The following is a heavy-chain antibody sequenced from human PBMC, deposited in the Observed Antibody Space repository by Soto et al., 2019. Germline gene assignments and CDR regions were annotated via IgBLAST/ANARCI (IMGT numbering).Heavy chain of an antibody. CDR1: GFTFSSYA. CDR2: ISYDGTNK. CDR3: ARDWGYNWNYGGGRYFDY. J-gene: IGHJ4*02. V-gene: IGHV3-30-3*01. Sequence: QEQLVESGGGVVQPGRSLRLSCAASGFTFSSYAMHWVRQAPGKGLEWVAVISYDGTNKYYADSVKGRFTISRDNSKYTLYLQMNSLRAEDTAVYYCARDWGYNWNYGGGRYFDYWGQGTLVTVSS. D-gene: IGHD1-7*01.